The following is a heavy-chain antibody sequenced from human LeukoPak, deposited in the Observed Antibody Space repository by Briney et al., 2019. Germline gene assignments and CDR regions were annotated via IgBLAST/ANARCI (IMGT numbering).Heavy chain of an antibody. D-gene: IGHD3-22*01. CDR1: EFTFSSYG. J-gene: IGHJ4*01. CDR2: ISDDGSNQ. V-gene: IGHV3-30*18. Sequence: GGSLRLSCAASEFTFSSYGMHWVRQAPGKGLEWVAVISDDGSNQYYADTVKGRFTISRDNSKNTLYLQMNSLRAEDTAVYYCAKDRLGALYYYDSSGYYRFDYWGQGTLVTVSS. CDR3: AKDRLGALYYYDSSGYYRFDY.